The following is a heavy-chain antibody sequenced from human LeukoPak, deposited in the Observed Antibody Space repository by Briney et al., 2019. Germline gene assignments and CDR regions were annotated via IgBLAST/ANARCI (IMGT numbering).Heavy chain of an antibody. J-gene: IGHJ4*02. CDR3: AREWHYDILTGYSPANYFDY. CDR1: GGSISSGGYY. V-gene: IGHV4-30-2*01. Sequence: KPSQTLSLTCAVSGGSISSGGYYWSWIRQPPGKGLEWIGEINHSGSTNYNPSLKSRVTISVDTSKNQFSLKLSSVTAADTAVYYCAREWHYDILTGYSPANYFDYWGQGTLVTVSS. CDR2: INHSGST. D-gene: IGHD3-9*01.